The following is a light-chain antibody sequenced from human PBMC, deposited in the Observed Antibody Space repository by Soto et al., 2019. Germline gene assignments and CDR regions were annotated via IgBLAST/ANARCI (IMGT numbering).Light chain of an antibody. CDR2: GAS. CDR1: QSVSSSY. Sequence: EIVLTQSPGTLSLSPGERATLSCRASQSVSSSYLAWYQQKPGQAPRLLIYGASSRATGIPDRFSGSGSGTDYTLTISRLEPEDFAVYYCQQYGSSPPVYTFGQLTKLEIK. V-gene: IGKV3-20*01. J-gene: IGKJ2*01. CDR3: QQYGSSPPVYT.